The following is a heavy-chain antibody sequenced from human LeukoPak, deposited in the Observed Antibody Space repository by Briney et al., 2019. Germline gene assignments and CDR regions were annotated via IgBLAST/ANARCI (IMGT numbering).Heavy chain of an antibody. CDR2: ISYDGSNK. J-gene: IGHJ4*02. D-gene: IGHD6-19*01. CDR1: GFTFSSYG. Sequence: GGSLRLSCAASGFTFSSYGMHWVRQAPGKGLEWVAVISYDGSNKYYAASVKGRFTISRDNTKGSLYLEMNSLKTEDTALYYCAKVLRRSGWYYFDYWGQGTLVTVSS. V-gene: IGHV3-30*18. CDR3: AKVLRRSGWYYFDY.